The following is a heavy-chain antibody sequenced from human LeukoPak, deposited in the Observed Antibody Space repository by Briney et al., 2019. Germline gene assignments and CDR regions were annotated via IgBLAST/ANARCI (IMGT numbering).Heavy chain of an antibody. D-gene: IGHD1-26*01. Sequence: PSESLSLTCTVSGGSISSYYWSWIRQPPGKGLEWIGYIYYSGSTNYNPSLKSRVTISVDTSKNQFSLKLSSVTAADTDVYYCASLLREDAFDIWGQGTMVTVSS. CDR2: IYYSGST. CDR3: ASLLREDAFDI. J-gene: IGHJ3*02. CDR1: GGSISSYY. V-gene: IGHV4-59*08.